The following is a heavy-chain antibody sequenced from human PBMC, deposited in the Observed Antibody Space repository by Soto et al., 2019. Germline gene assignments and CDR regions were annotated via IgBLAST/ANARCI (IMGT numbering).Heavy chain of an antibody. CDR2: IYHSGRT. V-gene: IGHV4-4*02. CDR3: AGVTRGEGNNGIDY. D-gene: IGHD1-1*01. J-gene: IGHJ4*02. Sequence: KGLEWIGEIYHSGRTNYNPSLQSRVTISVHKSKNQFSLKLSSVTAADTAVYYCAGVTRGEGNNGIDYMCLGTQVTISA.